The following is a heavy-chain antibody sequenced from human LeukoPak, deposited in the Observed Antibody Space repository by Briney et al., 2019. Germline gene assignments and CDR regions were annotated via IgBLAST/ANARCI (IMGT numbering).Heavy chain of an antibody. CDR3: ARDWGRRYSSGWYGDFDY. D-gene: IGHD6-19*01. CDR1: GFTFSNYA. V-gene: IGHV3-30-3*01. Sequence: GGSLRLSCAASGFTFSNYAMHWVRQAPGKGLEWVTVISYDGSDKYYADSVKGRFTISRDNSKNTLYLQMNSLRPEDTAVYYCARDWGRRYSSGWYGDFDYWGQGTLVTVSS. CDR2: ISYDGSDK. J-gene: IGHJ4*02.